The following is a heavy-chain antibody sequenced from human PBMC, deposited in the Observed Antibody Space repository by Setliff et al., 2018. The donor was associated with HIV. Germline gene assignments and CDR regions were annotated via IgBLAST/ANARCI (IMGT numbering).Heavy chain of an antibody. CDR2: IYYTGST. D-gene: IGHD5-12*01. V-gene: IGHV4-59*12. Sequence: SETLSLTCTVSGGSMSSYYWSWIRQPPGKGLEWIGSIYYTGSTDYNPSLMSRVTISADTSKNQFSLKLSSVTAADTAVYYCARDSRWLQFPYFDSWGQGTPVTVSS. J-gene: IGHJ4*01. CDR1: GGSMSSYY. CDR3: ARDSRWLQFPYFDS.